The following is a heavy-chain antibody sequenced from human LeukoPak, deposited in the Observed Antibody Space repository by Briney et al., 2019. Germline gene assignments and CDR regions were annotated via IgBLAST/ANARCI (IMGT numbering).Heavy chain of an antibody. J-gene: IGHJ6*04. CDR2: IDPSDSYT. CDR1: GYSFTSYW. Sequence: GESLRISCKGSGYSFTSYWISWVRQMPGKGLEWMGRIDPSDSYTNYSPSFQGHVTISADKSISTAYLQWSSLKAWDTAMYYCARHSGYYYGSRTYYYGMDVWGKGTTVTVSS. D-gene: IGHD3-10*01. CDR3: ARHSGYYYGSRTYYYGMDV. V-gene: IGHV5-10-1*01.